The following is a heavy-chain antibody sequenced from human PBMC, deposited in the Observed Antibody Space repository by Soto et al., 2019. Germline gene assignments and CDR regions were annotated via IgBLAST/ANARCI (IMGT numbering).Heavy chain of an antibody. CDR2: VYQSGRT. CDR1: GAYVSSAGYS. CDR3: ARGQSIVAAIDYFDY. Sequence: PSETLFLTCSVSGAYVSSAGYSWSWIRQPPGKGLEWIGYVYQSGRTYGSVTTSYNPSLKSRVTISVDRSTNQFSLKLISVTAADTAVYFCARGQSIVAAIDYFDYWGQGSLVTVSS. J-gene: IGHJ4*02. V-gene: IGHV4-30-4*07. D-gene: IGHD5-12*01.